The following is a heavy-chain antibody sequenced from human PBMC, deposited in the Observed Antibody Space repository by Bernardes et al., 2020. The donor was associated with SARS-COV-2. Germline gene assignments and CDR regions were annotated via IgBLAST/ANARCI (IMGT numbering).Heavy chain of an antibody. Sequence: GGSLRLSCAASGFTFSSYAMHWVRQAPGKGLEYVSAISSNGGSTYYANSVKGRFTISRDNSKNTLYLQMGSLRAEDMAVYYCARFGYCSSTSCYADNWYFDLWGRGTLVTVSS. J-gene: IGHJ2*01. CDR3: ARFGYCSSTSCYADNWYFDL. CDR1: GFTFSSYA. CDR2: ISSNGGST. V-gene: IGHV3-64*01. D-gene: IGHD2-2*01.